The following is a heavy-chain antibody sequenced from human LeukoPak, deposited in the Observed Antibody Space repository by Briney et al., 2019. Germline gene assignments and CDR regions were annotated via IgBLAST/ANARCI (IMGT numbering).Heavy chain of an antibody. CDR2: INPNSGGT. V-gene: IGHV1-2*02. D-gene: IGHD3-10*01. CDR1: GYTFTGNY. CDR3: ARAYGSGSYVFDY. J-gene: IGHJ4*02. Sequence: AAVKVSCKASGYTFTGNYMHWVRQAPGQGLEWMGWINPNSGGTNYAQKFQDRVTMTRDTSISTAYMELSRLRSDDTAVYYCARAYGSGSYVFDYWGQGALVTVSS.